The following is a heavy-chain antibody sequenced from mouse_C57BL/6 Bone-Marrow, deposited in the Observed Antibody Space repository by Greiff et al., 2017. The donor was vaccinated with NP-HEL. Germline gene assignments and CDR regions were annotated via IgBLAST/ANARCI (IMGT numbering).Heavy chain of an antibody. CDR2: IYPGSGST. CDR3: AREDYYGVYYAMDY. D-gene: IGHD1-1*01. V-gene: IGHV1-55*01. J-gene: IGHJ4*01. Sequence: QVQLKESGAELVKPGASVKMSCKASGYTFTSYWITWVKQRPGQGLEWIGDIYPGSGSTNYNEKFTSKATLTVDTSSSTAYMQLSSLTSEDSAVYYCAREDYYGVYYAMDYWGQGTSVTVSS. CDR1: GYTFTSYW.